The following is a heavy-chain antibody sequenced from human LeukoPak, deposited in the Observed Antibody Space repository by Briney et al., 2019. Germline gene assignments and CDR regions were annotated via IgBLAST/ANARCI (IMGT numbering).Heavy chain of an antibody. CDR2: INHSGST. CDR3: ARPTSIAAVDNWFDP. V-gene: IGHV4-30-2*01. CDR1: GGSISSGGYY. Sequence: PSQTLSLTCTVSGGSISSGGYYWSWLRQPPGKGLEWIGEINHSGSTNYNPSLKSRVTISVDTSKNQFSLKLSSVTAADTAVYYCARPTSIAAVDNWFDPWGQGTLVTVSS. J-gene: IGHJ5*02. D-gene: IGHD6-6*01.